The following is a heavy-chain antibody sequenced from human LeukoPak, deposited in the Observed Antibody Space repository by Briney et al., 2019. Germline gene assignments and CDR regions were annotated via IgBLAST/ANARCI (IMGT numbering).Heavy chain of an antibody. CDR2: INPNSGGT. J-gene: IGHJ4*02. Sequence: ASVQVSCKASGYTFTGYYMHWVRQAPGQGLEWMGWINPNSGGTNYAQKFQGRVTMTRDTSISTAYMELSRLRSDDTAVYYCARAGDTAMVILYWGQGTLVTVAS. CDR1: GYTFTGYY. D-gene: IGHD5-18*01. V-gene: IGHV1-2*02. CDR3: ARAGDTAMVILY.